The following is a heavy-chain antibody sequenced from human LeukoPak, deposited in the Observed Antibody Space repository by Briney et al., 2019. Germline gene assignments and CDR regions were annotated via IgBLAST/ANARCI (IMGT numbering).Heavy chain of an antibody. D-gene: IGHD6-13*01. Sequence: SQTLSLTCTVSGGSISSGDYYWSWIRQPPGKGLEWIGYIYYSGSTYYNPSLKSRVTISVDTSKNQFSLKLSSVTAADTAVYYCARENPPGIAATGGFDPWGQGTLVTVSS. V-gene: IGHV4-30-4*01. CDR1: GGSISSGDYY. CDR3: ARENPPGIAATGGFDP. J-gene: IGHJ5*02. CDR2: IYYSGST.